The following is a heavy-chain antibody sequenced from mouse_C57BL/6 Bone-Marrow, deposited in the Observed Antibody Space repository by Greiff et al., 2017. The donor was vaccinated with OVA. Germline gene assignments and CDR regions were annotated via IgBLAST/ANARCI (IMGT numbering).Heavy chain of an antibody. Sequence: VQLQQSGTVLARPGASVKMSCKTSGYTFTSYWMHWVKQRPGQGLEWIGAIYPGNSDTSYNQKFTGKAKLTAVTSASTAYMELSSLTNEDSAVYYCTRSSVYYGSSLFAYWGQGTLVTVSA. CDR2: IYPGNSDT. CDR1: GYTFTSYW. J-gene: IGHJ3*01. D-gene: IGHD1-1*01. CDR3: TRSSVYYGSSLFAY. V-gene: IGHV1-5*01.